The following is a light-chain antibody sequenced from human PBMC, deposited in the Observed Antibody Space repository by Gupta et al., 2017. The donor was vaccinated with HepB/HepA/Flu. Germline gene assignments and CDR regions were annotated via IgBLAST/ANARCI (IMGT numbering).Light chain of an antibody. CDR1: SSDVGSYNV. V-gene: IGLV2-23*02. Sequence: ALTQPASVSGSPGPSTTISCTGTSSDVGSYNVVSWYQQYPGKTPKLVIYEVSKRPSGVSDRFAGSKSGNTAPLTISVLQAEDEADYYCCSYADPNTFVFGSGTKVTVL. CDR2: EVS. CDR3: CSYADPNTFV. J-gene: IGLJ1*01.